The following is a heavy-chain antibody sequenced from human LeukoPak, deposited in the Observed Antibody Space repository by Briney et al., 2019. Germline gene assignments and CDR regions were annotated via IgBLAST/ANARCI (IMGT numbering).Heavy chain of an antibody. CDR2: INANRGGT. J-gene: IGHJ5*02. CDR3: ARVQRRLRFDP. Sequence: ASVKVSCKASGYTFTGYYMHWVRQAPGQGLEWMGWINANRGGTNYAQKFQGRVTMTRDTSISTAYMELSRLRSDDTAVYYCARVQRRLRFDPWGQGTLVTVSS. D-gene: IGHD1-1*01. V-gene: IGHV1-2*02. CDR1: GYTFTGYY.